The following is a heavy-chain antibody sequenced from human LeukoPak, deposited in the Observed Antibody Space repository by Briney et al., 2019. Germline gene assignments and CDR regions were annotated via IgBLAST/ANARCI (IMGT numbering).Heavy chain of an antibody. V-gene: IGHV3-30*18. Sequence: GGSLRLSCAASGFTFSSYGMHWVRQAPGKGLEWVAVISYDGSNKYYADSVKGRFTISRDNSKNTLYLQMNSLRAEDTAVYYCAKDSNRMIVVVIQPDYWGQGTLVTVSS. CDR1: GFTFSSYG. J-gene: IGHJ4*02. CDR2: ISYDGSNK. D-gene: IGHD3-22*01. CDR3: AKDSNRMIVVVIQPDY.